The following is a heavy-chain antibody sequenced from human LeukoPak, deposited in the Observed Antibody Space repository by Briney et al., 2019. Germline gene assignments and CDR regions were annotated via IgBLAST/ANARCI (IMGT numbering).Heavy chain of an antibody. CDR3: ARRPRGEPFDY. J-gene: IGHJ4*02. CDR1: GYTFTSYP. V-gene: IGHV7-4-1*02. D-gene: IGHD1-14*01. CDR2: VNTNTGNP. Sequence: ASVKVSCKASGYTFTSYPINWVRQAPGQGLEWMGWVNTNTGNPTFAQGFTGRFVFSLDTSVSTAYLQISSLKPEDTAVYYCARRPRGEPFDYWGQGILVTVSS.